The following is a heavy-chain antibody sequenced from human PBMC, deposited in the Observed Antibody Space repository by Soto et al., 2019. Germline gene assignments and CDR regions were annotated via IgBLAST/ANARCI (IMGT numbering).Heavy chain of an antibody. CDR3: ARSRGYSYGYESNFYYYGMDV. Sequence: GASVKVSCKASGYTFTSYGISWVRQAPGQGLEWMGWISAYNGNTNYAQKLQGRVTMTTDTSTSTAYMELRSLRSDDTAVYYCARSRGYSYGYESNFYYYGMDVWGQWTTVTVSS. CDR2: ISAYNGNT. V-gene: IGHV1-18*01. D-gene: IGHD5-18*01. J-gene: IGHJ6*02. CDR1: GYTFTSYG.